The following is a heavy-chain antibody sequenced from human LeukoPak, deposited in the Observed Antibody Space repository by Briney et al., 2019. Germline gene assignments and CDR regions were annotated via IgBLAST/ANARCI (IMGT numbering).Heavy chain of an antibody. CDR1: GGTFSSYA. V-gene: IGHV1-69*01. Sequence: ASVKVSCKASGGTFSSYAISWVRQAPGQGLEWMEGIIPIFGTANYAQKFQGRVTITADESTSTAYLELSSLRSEDTAVYYRGRERLEVLTYYYHYMDVWRKGTTVTVSS. J-gene: IGHJ6*03. CDR2: IIPIFGTA. D-gene: IGHD6-19*01. CDR3: GRERLEVLTYYYHYMDV.